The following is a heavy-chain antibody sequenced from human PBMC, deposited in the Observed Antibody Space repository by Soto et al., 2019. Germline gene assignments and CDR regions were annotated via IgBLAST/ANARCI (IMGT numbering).Heavy chain of an antibody. CDR1: GFTFSSYA. Sequence: EVQLLESGGGLVQPGGSLRLSCVASGFTFSSYAMNWVRQAPGKGLEWVSAISGSGGSTYYADSVKGRFTISRDNSKNTLYLKMNSRRAEDTAVYYCAKEAWYGFTTPFDYWGQGTLVTVSS. D-gene: IGHD6-13*01. CDR2: ISGSGGST. J-gene: IGHJ4*02. V-gene: IGHV3-23*01. CDR3: AKEAWYGFTTPFDY.